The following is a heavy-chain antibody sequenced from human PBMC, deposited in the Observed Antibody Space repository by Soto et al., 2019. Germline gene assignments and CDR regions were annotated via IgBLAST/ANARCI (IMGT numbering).Heavy chain of an antibody. CDR3: AAHGVSDFGY. Sequence: SETRSRTWAVYGGSFSCYYWSWIRQPPGKGLEWIGEINHSGSTNYNPSLKSRVTISVDTSKNQFSLKLSSVTAADTAVYYCAAHGVSDFGYWGQGTLVTVSS. V-gene: IGHV4-34*01. J-gene: IGHJ4*02. D-gene: IGHD3-16*01. CDR1: GGSFSCYY. CDR2: INHSGST.